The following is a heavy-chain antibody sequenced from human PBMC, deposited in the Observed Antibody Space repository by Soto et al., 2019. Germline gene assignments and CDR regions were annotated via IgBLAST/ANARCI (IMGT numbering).Heavy chain of an antibody. CDR2: ISSSSSYI. V-gene: IGHV3-21*01. D-gene: IGHD5-12*01. CDR1: GFTFSSFS. Sequence: GGSLRLFCAASGFTFSSFSMNWVRQAPGKGLEWVSSISSSSSYIYYADSVKGRFTISRDNAKNSLYLQMNSLRAEDTAVYYCASLVATGYWGQGTLVTVPS. J-gene: IGHJ4*02. CDR3: ASLVATGY.